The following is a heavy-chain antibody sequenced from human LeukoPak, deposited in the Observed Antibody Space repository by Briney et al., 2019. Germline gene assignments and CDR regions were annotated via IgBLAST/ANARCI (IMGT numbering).Heavy chain of an antibody. D-gene: IGHD3-22*01. V-gene: IGHV1-2*02. J-gene: IGHJ3*02. Sequence: ASVKVSCKASGYTFTGYYMHWVRQAPGQGLEWMGWINPNSGGTNYAQKFQGRVTMTRDTSISTAYMELSRLRSDDTAVYYCARGMYYYDSSGYYHAFDIWGQGTMVTVSS. CDR1: GYTFTGYY. CDR2: INPNSGGT. CDR3: ARGMYYYDSSGYYHAFDI.